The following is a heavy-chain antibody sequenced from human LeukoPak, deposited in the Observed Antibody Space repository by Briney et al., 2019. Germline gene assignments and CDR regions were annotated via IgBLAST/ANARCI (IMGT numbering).Heavy chain of an antibody. J-gene: IGHJ4*02. V-gene: IGHV4-34*09. Sequence: SETLSLTCAVYGGSFSGYYWSWIRQPPGKGLEWIGEINHSGSTNYNPSLKSRVTISVDTSKNQFSLKLSSVTAADMAVYYCARGVVAADYYFDYWGQGTLVTVSS. D-gene: IGHD2-15*01. CDR1: GGSFSGYY. CDR3: ARGVVAADYYFDY. CDR2: INHSGST.